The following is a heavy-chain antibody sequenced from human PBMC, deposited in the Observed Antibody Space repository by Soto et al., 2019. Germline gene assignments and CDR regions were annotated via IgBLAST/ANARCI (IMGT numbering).Heavy chain of an antibody. V-gene: IGHV1-69*12. J-gene: IGHJ4*02. Sequence: QVQLVKSGAEVKKPGSSVKVSCKASGGTFSSYAISWVRQAPGQGLEWMGGIIPIFGTANYAQKFKGRVTITADESTSTAYMELSSMRSEDTAVYYCARLGHSGSYSDYWGQGTLVTVSS. CDR1: GGTFSSYA. CDR2: IIPIFGTA. D-gene: IGHD1-26*01. CDR3: ARLGHSGSYSDY.